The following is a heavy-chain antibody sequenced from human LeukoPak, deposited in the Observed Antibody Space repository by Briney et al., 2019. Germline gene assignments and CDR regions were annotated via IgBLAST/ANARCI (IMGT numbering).Heavy chain of an antibody. Sequence: ASVKVSCKASGYTFTGYYMHWVRQAPGRGLEWMGWINPNSGGTSYAQKFQGRVTMTRDTSISTAYMELSRLTSDDTAVYYCANVVAGVTCDYWGQGTLVTVSS. D-gene: IGHD2-15*01. V-gene: IGHV1-2*02. CDR1: GYTFTGYY. CDR2: INPNSGGT. J-gene: IGHJ4*02. CDR3: ANVVAGVTCDY.